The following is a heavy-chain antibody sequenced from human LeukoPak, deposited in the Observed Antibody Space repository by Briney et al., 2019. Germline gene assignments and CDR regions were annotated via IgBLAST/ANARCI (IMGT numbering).Heavy chain of an antibody. J-gene: IGHJ6*02. CDR2: IYSGGST. Sequence: GGSLRLSCAASGFTFSSYWMSWVRQAPGKGLEWVSVIYSGGSTYYADSVKGRFTTSRDNSKNTLYLQMNSLRAEDTAVYYCASTYSGYGPTGYGMDVWGQGTTVTVSS. D-gene: IGHD5-12*01. CDR3: ASTYSGYGPTGYGMDV. V-gene: IGHV3-53*01. CDR1: GFTFSSYW.